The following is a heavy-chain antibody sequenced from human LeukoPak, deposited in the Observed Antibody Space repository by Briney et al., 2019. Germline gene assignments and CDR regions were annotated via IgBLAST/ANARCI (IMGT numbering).Heavy chain of an antibody. V-gene: IGHV3-7*03. Sequence: PSETLSLTCTVSGGSISSSSYYWGWARQAPGKGLEWVASINHNGNVNYYVDSVKGRFTISRDNAKNSLYLQMSNLRAEDTAVYFCARGGGLDVWGQGATVTVSS. CDR2: INHNGNVN. D-gene: IGHD3-16*01. J-gene: IGHJ6*02. CDR1: GGSISSSSYY. CDR3: ARGGGLDV.